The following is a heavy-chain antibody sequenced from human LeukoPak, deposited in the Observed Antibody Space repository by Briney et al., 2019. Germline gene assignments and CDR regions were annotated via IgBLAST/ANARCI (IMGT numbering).Heavy chain of an antibody. Sequence: SETLSLTCTVSGGSISSYYWSWFRQPPGKGLEWIGYIYYSGSTNYNPSLKSRVTISVDTSKNQFSLKLSSVTAADTAVYYCARPYYYDSTQGPGGFDIWGQGTMVTVSS. D-gene: IGHD3-22*01. CDR3: ARPYYYDSTQGPGGFDI. CDR1: GGSISSYY. J-gene: IGHJ3*02. V-gene: IGHV4-59*08. CDR2: IYYSGST.